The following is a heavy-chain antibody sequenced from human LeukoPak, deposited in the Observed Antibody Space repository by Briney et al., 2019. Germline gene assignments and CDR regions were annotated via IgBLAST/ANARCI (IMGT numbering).Heavy chain of an antibody. J-gene: IGHJ1*01. CDR3: ARTDETAPAEALQH. Sequence: GGSLRLSCAASGFTFSSYAMHWVRQAPGKGLEYVSAISSNGGSTYYANSVKGRFTISRDNSKNPLYLQMGSLRAEDMAVYYCARTDETAPAEALQHWGQGTLVTVSS. CDR2: ISSNGGST. CDR1: GFTFSSYA. V-gene: IGHV3-64*01. D-gene: IGHD2-21*02.